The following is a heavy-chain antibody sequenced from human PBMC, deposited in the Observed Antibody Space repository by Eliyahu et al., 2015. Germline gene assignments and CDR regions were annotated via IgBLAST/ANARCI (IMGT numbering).Heavy chain of an antibody. Sequence: QVQLQESGPGLVKPSETLSLTCTISGGSISTYPGNWIRQTPGKGLEWIGYIYYSGSTNYNPSLKSRVTISVDTSKNQFSLKLTSVTAADTAVYYCARPYVSGSYYGYWGQGIAVTVSS. CDR2: IYYSGST. D-gene: IGHD3-10*01. J-gene: IGHJ4*02. CDR3: ARPYVSGSYYGY. V-gene: IGHV4-59*01. CDR1: GGSISTYP.